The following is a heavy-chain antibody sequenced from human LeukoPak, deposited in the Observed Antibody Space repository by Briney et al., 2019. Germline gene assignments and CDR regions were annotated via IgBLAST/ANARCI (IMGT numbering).Heavy chain of an antibody. CDR2: IYYSGST. J-gene: IGHJ4*02. V-gene: IGHV4-39*07. CDR1: GGSISSSSYY. Sequence: SGTLSLTCTVSGGSISSSSYYWGWIRQPPGKGLEWIGSIYYSGSTYYNPSLKSRVTISVDTSKNQFSLKLSSVTAADTAVYYCARAPDENYDFWSGYRNYFDYWGQGTLVTVSS. D-gene: IGHD3-3*01. CDR3: ARAPDENYDFWSGYRNYFDY.